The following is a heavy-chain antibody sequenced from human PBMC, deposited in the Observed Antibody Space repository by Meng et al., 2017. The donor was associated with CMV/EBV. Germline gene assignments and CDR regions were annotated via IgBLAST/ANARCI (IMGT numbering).Heavy chain of an antibody. CDR3: AREGSSGWYRHFDY. Sequence: GESLKISCAASGFTFSSYEMNWVRQAPGKGLEWVSYISSSGSTIYYADSVKGRFTISRDNAKNSLYLQMNSLRAEDTAVYYCAREGSSGWYRHFDYWGQGILVTVSS. CDR1: GFTFSSYE. CDR2: ISSSGSTI. V-gene: IGHV3-48*03. D-gene: IGHD6-19*01. J-gene: IGHJ4*02.